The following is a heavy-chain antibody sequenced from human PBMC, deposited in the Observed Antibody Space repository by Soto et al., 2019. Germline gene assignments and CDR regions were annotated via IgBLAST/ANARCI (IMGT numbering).Heavy chain of an antibody. V-gene: IGHV3-74*03. D-gene: IGHD3-16*01. CDR3: AREGRGSAPDY. Sequence: GGSLRLSCAVSGLTFSRYWMHWVRQAPGKGLVWVSRINSDGSSTTYADSVKGRFTISRDNAKNTLYLQMNSLRAEDTAVYYCAREGRGSAPDYWGQGSLVTVSS. CDR1: GLTFSRYW. CDR2: INSDGSST. J-gene: IGHJ4*02.